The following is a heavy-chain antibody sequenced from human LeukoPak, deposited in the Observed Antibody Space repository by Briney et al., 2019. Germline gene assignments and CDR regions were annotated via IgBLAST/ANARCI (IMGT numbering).Heavy chain of an antibody. Sequence: ASVKVSCKCSGYNFAGYYIHWVRQVPGQGLEWVGHVNNNTGNPTYAQGFTVRFVFYLHSSLGKAYLLISSLKAEDTAVYYCARASWGDLLDYWGQGTLVTVSS. CDR2: VNNNTGNP. J-gene: IGHJ4*02. CDR3: ARASWGDLLDY. CDR1: GYNFAGYY. V-gene: IGHV7-4-1*02. D-gene: IGHD7-27*01.